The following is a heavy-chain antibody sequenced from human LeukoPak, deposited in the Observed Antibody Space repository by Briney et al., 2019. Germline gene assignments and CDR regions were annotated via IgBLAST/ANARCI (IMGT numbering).Heavy chain of an antibody. Sequence: SVKVSCXASGGTFSSYAISWVRLAPGQGLEWMGRIIPIFGTANYAQKFQGRVTITTDESTSTAYMELSSLRSEDTAVYYCPRSIAARPSYFDYWGQGTLVTVSS. CDR1: GGTFSSYA. V-gene: IGHV1-69*05. J-gene: IGHJ4*02. D-gene: IGHD6-6*01. CDR3: PRSIAARPSYFDY. CDR2: IIPIFGTA.